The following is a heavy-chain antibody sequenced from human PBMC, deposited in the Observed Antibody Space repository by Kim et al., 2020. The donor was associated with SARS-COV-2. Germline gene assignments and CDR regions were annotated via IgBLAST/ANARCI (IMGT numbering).Heavy chain of an antibody. V-gene: IGHV4-39*01. Sequence: NPSLKSRVTISVDTSKNQCSLKLSSVTAADTAVYYCARHVDYSTGGAFDIWGQGTMVTVSS. CDR3: ARHVDYSTGGAFDI. D-gene: IGHD4-4*01. J-gene: IGHJ3*02.